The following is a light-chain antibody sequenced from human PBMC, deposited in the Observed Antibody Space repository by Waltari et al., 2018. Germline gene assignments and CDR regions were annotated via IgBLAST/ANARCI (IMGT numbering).Light chain of an antibody. Sequence: QSVLTQPPSASGTPGQRVTISCSGSSSNIGSNTVNWYQQLPGTAPKLLIYSNNHRPSGVPARFSRSKSGTSASLAISGLQSEDEADYYCAAWDDSLNGWVFGGGTKLTVL. CDR1: SSNIGSNT. J-gene: IGLJ3*02. CDR2: SNN. V-gene: IGLV1-44*01. CDR3: AAWDDSLNGWV.